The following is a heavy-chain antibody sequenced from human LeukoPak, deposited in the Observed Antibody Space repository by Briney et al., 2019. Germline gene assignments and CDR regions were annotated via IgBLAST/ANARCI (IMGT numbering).Heavy chain of an antibody. Sequence: PGRSLRLSCAASGFTFSSYAMHWVRQAPGKGLEWVAVISYDGSNKYYADSVKGRFTISRDNSKNTLYLQMNSLRAEDTAVYYCARAASTYSSRLDYWGQGTLVTVSS. V-gene: IGHV3-30-3*01. D-gene: IGHD6-13*01. CDR2: ISYDGSNK. J-gene: IGHJ4*02. CDR3: ARAASTYSSRLDY. CDR1: GFTFSSYA.